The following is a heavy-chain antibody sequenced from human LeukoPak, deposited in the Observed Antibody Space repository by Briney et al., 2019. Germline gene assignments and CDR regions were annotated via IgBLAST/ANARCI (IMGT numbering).Heavy chain of an antibody. J-gene: IGHJ6*02. D-gene: IGHD3-3*01. Sequence: PSETLSLTCTVSSDSISNYYWSWIRQPPGEGLEWVGYIYYTGSTNSSPSLKSRVTMSVDTAKNQFSLRLSSVTAADTAVYYCARGIFRGLDVWGQGTTVTVSS. CDR1: SDSISNYY. CDR3: ARGIFRGLDV. V-gene: IGHV4-59*01. CDR2: IYYTGST.